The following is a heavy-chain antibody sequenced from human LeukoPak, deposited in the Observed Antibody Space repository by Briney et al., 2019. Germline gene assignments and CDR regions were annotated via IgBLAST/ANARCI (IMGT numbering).Heavy chain of an antibody. CDR3: ARKYYDSSGLPFDT. J-gene: IGHJ4*02. Sequence: ASVRVSCKAFGYTFTDYFINCVRQAPGEGLEWMGRINPGSGGTNYAQKFQGRVTVTRDTSISTVYMELSRVRPDDTAMYYCARKYYDSSGLPFDTWGQGTLVTVSS. V-gene: IGHV1-2*06. CDR1: GYTFTDYF. CDR2: INPGSGGT. D-gene: IGHD3-22*01.